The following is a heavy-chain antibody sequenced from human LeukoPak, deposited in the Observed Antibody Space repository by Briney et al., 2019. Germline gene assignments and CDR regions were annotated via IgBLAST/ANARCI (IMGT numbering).Heavy chain of an antibody. V-gene: IGHV3-23*01. D-gene: IGHD6-19*01. CDR3: AKFQGSSDWYGPFDY. CDR1: GFTFSSSA. CDR2: ISGSGGST. Sequence: GGSLRLSCAASGFTFSSSAMIWVRQAPGKGLEWVSPISGSGGSTNYADSVKGRFTISRDNSQNTLYLQMNSLRAEDTAIYYCAKFQGSSDWYGPFDYWGQGTLVTVSS. J-gene: IGHJ4*02.